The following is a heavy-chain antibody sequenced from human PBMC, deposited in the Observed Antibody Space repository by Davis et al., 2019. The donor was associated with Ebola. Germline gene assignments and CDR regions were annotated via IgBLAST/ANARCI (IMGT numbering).Heavy chain of an antibody. CDR2: ISGSGGTT. V-gene: IGHV3-23*01. D-gene: IGHD4-23*01. CDR1: VITFSSYA. CDR3: AKDQGAVALYGMDV. J-gene: IGHJ6*02. Sequence: GGSLRLSCADSVITFSSYAMTWVRQAPGKGLEWVSAISGSGGTTYYADSVKGRFTISRDNSKNTVYLQMNSLRAEDTAIYYCAKDQGAVALYGMDVWGQGTTVTVSS.